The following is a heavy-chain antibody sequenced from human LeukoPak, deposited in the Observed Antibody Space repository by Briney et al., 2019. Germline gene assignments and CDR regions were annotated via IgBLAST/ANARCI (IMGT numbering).Heavy chain of an antibody. CDR3: ARARAGSDFDY. V-gene: IGHV4-61*09. D-gene: IGHD2-15*01. Sequence: SETLSLTCTVSGGSISSGSYYWSWIRQPAGKGLEWIGHIYTSGSTNYNPSLKSRLTISVDTSKNQFPLKLSSVTAADTAVYYCARARAGSDFDYWGQGTLVTVSS. CDR1: GGSISSGSYY. CDR2: IYTSGST. J-gene: IGHJ4*02.